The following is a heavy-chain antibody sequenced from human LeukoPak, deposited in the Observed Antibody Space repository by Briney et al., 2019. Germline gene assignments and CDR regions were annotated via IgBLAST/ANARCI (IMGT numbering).Heavy chain of an antibody. Sequence: GASVKVSCKVSGYTLTELSMHWVRQAPGKGLERMGGIDPGDGETISAQKVQGRVTMTEDTSTDTAYMELSSLRSEDTAVYYCATDQIGAWEPFDYWGQGTLVTVSS. J-gene: IGHJ4*02. V-gene: IGHV1-24*01. D-gene: IGHD1-26*01. CDR2: IDPGDGET. CDR3: ATDQIGAWEPFDY. CDR1: GYTLTELS.